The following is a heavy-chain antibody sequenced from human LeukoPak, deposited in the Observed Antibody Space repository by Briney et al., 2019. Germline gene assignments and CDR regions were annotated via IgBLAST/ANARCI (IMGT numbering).Heavy chain of an antibody. J-gene: IGHJ3*02. D-gene: IGHD5-12*01. CDR3: ARSAEWLRNAFDI. V-gene: IGHV4-59*01. CDR1: GASTSHFY. CDR2: MHNSGSS. Sequence: SETLSLSCTVSGASTSHFYWNWIRQSPGKGLEWIGYMHNSGSSKHSPSLKSRVTISIDTSKNQFSLQLTSVTAADTAIYYCARSAEWLRNAFDIWGQGTMVSVSS.